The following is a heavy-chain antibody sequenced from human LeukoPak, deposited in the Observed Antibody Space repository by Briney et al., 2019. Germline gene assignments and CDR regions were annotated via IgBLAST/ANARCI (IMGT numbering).Heavy chain of an antibody. Sequence: GGSLRLSCVASGFTFSSYSMNWVRHTTGKGLEWVSVIATAGDTFYPGSVKGRFTISRENAKNSLYLQMNSLRAGDTAVYYCARARGDMVRGLDLWGRGTLVTVSS. CDR3: ARARGDMVRGLDL. CDR2: IATAGDT. D-gene: IGHD3-10*01. J-gene: IGHJ2*01. V-gene: IGHV3-13*01. CDR1: GFTFSSYS.